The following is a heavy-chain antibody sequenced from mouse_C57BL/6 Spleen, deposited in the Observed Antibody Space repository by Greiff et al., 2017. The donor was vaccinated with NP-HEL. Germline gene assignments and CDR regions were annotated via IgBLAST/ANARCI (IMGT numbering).Heavy chain of an antibody. CDR1: GFTFSDYG. CDR2: ISSGSSTI. J-gene: IGHJ2*01. Sequence: EVKVVESGGGLVKPGGSLKLSCAASGFTFSDYGMHWVRQAPEKGLEWVAYISSGSSTIYYADTVKGRFTISRDNAKNTLVLQMTSLRSEDTAMYYCARSPLLGGFDYWGQGTTLTVSS. V-gene: IGHV5-17*01. CDR3: ARSPLLGGFDY. D-gene: IGHD2-10*01.